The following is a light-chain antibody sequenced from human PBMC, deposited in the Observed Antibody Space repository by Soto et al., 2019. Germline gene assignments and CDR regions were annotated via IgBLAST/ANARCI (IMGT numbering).Light chain of an antibody. V-gene: IGLV2-14*01. CDR3: SLYTTASTYV. J-gene: IGLJ1*01. CDR1: SSDVGIYNY. CDR2: EVS. Sequence: QSALTQPASVSGSPGQSIAISCTGSSSDVGIYNYVSWYQQHPGKVPKLIIYEVSNRPSGVSNRFSGSKSGNTASLTISGLQAEDEAEYFCSLYTTASTYVFGTGTKVTVL.